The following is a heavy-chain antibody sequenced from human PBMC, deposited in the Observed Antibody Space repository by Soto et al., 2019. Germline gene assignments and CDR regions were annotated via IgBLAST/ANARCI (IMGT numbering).Heavy chain of an antibody. J-gene: IGHJ6*02. CDR1: GFTFSSYG. D-gene: IGHD1-26*01. CDR2: ISYDGSNK. CDR3: AKCVSVGATVDYYYGMDV. V-gene: IGHV3-30*18. Sequence: PGGSLRLSCAASGFTFSSYGMHWVRQAPGKGLEWVAVISYDGSNKYYADSVKGRFTISRDNSKNTLYLQMNSLRAEDTAVYYCAKCVSVGATVDYYYGMDVWGQGTTVTVSS.